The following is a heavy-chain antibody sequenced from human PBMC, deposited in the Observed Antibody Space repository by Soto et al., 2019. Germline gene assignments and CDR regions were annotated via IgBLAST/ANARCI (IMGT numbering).Heavy chain of an antibody. D-gene: IGHD3-22*01. CDR2: INSDGSST. CDR1: GFPFSSYW. J-gene: IGHJ5*02. Sequence: GGSLRLSCAASGFPFSSYWMHWVRQAPGKGLVWVSRINSDGSSTSYADSVKGRFTISRDNAKNTLYLQMNSLRAEDTAVYYCARDPGYYDSSGYYYYNWFDPWGQGTLVTVS. CDR3: ARDPGYYDSSGYYYYNWFDP. V-gene: IGHV3-74*01.